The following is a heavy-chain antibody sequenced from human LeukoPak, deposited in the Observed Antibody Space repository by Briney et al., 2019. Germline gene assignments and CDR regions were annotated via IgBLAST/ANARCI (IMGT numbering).Heavy chain of an antibody. CDR2: INWNGGRT. Sequence: PGGSLRLSCAASGFTFDDYDMSWVRQAPGKGLERVSGINWNGGRTGYADSVKGRFTISRDNAKNSLYLQMNSLRAEGTALYYCARAFKYSMSGYFFDYWGQGTLVTVSS. D-gene: IGHD2-21*01. CDR3: ARAFKYSMSGYFFDY. V-gene: IGHV3-20*04. J-gene: IGHJ4*02. CDR1: GFTFDDYD.